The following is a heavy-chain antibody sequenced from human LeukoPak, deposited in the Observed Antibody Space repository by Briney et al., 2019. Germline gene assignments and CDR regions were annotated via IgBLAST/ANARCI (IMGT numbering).Heavy chain of an antibody. V-gene: IGHV4-31*03. CDR3: ATTGYSSRWYPPDY. Sequence: PSGTLSLTCTVSGGSISSGGYYWSWISQHPGKGLEWIGYIYYSGSTYYNPSLKSRVTISVDTSKNQFSLKLSSVTAADTAVYYCATTGYSSRWYPPDYWGQGTLVTVSS. D-gene: IGHD6-13*01. CDR2: IYYSGST. J-gene: IGHJ4*02. CDR1: GGSISSGGYY.